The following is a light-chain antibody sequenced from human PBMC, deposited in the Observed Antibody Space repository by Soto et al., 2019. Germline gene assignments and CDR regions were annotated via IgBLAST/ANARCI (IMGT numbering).Light chain of an antibody. Sequence: EIVLTQSPGTLSLSPGERATLSCRASQSVTSSYLAWYQLKPGQAPRVLIYGASNRATGIPDRFSGSGSGTDFALTISRLEPEELAVYFCQQYDNSPPNTFGQGTKVDIK. V-gene: IGKV3-20*01. CDR3: QQYDNSPPNT. CDR2: GAS. CDR1: QSVTSSY. J-gene: IGKJ2*01.